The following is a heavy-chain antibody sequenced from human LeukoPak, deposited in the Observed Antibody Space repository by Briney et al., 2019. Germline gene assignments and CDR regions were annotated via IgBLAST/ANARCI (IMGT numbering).Heavy chain of an antibody. CDR3: ARGVGFYYGSGSYSAFDY. J-gene: IGHJ4*02. Sequence: SETLSLTCNVSGGSISSYYWSWIRQPAGKGLEWIGRIYTSGSTNYNPSLKSRVTMSVDTSKNQFSLKLRSVTAADTAVYYCARGVGFYYGSGSYSAFDYWGQGTLVTVSS. V-gene: IGHV4-4*07. CDR1: GGSISSYY. CDR2: IYTSGST. D-gene: IGHD3-10*01.